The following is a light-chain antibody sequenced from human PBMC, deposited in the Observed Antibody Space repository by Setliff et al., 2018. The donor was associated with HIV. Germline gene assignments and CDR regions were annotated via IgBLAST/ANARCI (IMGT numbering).Light chain of an antibody. Sequence: QSALTQPPSASGSPGHSVTISCTGNISDVGTYNYVSWYQQHPGKAPKLMTYEVSKRPSGVPDRFSGSKSGNTASLTVSGLQPEDEADYYCSSYTGSTVIFGGGTK. CDR1: ISDVGTYNY. V-gene: IGLV2-8*01. CDR3: SSYTGSTVI. CDR2: EVS. J-gene: IGLJ2*01.